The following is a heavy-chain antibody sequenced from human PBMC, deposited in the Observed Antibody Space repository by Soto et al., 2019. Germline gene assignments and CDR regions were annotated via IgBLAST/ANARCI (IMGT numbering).Heavy chain of an antibody. D-gene: IGHD2-15*01. CDR3: ARGRARHSDFDY. V-gene: IGHV3-53*01. J-gene: IGHJ4*02. CDR1: GFTVSSNH. Sequence: EVQLVESGGTLIQPGGSLRLSCAASGFTVSSNHMTWVRQAPGNGLEWVSLIYSNGTTYYADSVKGRFTISRDNLKNIVFLQMDSLGAADTAVYYCARGRARHSDFDYWGQGTLVTVSS. CDR2: IYSNGTT.